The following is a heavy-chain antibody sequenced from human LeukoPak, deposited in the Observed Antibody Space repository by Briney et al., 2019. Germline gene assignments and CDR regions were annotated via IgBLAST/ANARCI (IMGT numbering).Heavy chain of an antibody. CDR2: ISVGGGST. CDR1: GFTFSSYA. Sequence: PGGSLIHSCSASGFTFSSYAMSWVRQAPAKGLERVSAISVGGGSTYYADSVKGRFTNSRDNSKDTLYLQMNSLRAEDTAVYYCAEDTAYYYGSGSFYVDYWGQGTLVTVSS. CDR3: AEDTAYYYGSGSFYVDY. J-gene: IGHJ4*02. V-gene: IGHV3-23*01. D-gene: IGHD3-10*01.